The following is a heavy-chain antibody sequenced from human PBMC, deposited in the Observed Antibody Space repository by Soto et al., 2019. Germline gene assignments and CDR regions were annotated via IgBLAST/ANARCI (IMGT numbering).Heavy chain of an antibody. V-gene: IGHV4-30-2*01. CDR3: ARYYYYDSRGNDF. CDR2: IYHSGST. CDR1: GGSISSGGYS. Sequence: SETLSLTCAVSGGSISSGGYSWSWIRQPPGKGLEWIGYIYHSGSTYYNPSLKSRVTISQDTSKNKFSLRLSTVTAADTAIYYCARYYYYDSRGNDFWGQGIQVTVSS. D-gene: IGHD3-22*01. J-gene: IGHJ4*02.